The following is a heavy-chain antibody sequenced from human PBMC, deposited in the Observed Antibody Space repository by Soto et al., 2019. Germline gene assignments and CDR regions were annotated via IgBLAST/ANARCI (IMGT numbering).Heavy chain of an antibody. Sequence: EVQLVESGGGLAQPGGSLRLSCLTSGDTLSGHWMHWVRQSPGKGRVWVAGLNSDGTTTIYADSVKGRFTISRDNGKNTVYLQMDRLRVEDTAVYSCTGRFYYSSWGQGILVTVSS. CDR2: LNSDGTTT. CDR1: GDTLSGHW. J-gene: IGHJ5*02. V-gene: IGHV3-74*01. CDR3: TGRFYYSS. D-gene: IGHD3-10*01.